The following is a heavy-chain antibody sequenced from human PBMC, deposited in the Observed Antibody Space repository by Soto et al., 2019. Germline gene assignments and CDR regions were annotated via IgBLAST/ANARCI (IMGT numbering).Heavy chain of an antibody. D-gene: IGHD6-19*01. CDR1: GFTFSSYG. CDR3: AKLPWPPQWLDDY. V-gene: IGHV3-30*18. J-gene: IGHJ4*02. CDR2: ISYDGSNK. Sequence: QVQLVESGGGVVQPGRSLRLSCAASGFTFSSYGMHWVRQAPGKGLEWVAVISYDGSNKYYADSVKGRFIISRDNSKNTLYLQMNSLRAEDTAVYYCAKLPWPPQWLDDYWGQGTLVTVSS.